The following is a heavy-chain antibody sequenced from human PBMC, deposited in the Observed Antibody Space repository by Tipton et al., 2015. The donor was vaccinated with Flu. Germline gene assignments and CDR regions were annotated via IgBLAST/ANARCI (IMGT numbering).Heavy chain of an antibody. CDR2: IYHSGST. CDR1: GYSISSGYY. CDR3: ARHSGWFDP. J-gene: IGHJ5*02. D-gene: IGHD1-26*01. Sequence: GLVKPSETLSLTCAVSGYSISSGYYWGWIRQPPGKGLEWIGSIYHSGSTYYNPSLKSRVTISVDTSKNQFSLKLSSVTAADTAVYYCARHSGWFDPWGQGTLVTVSS. V-gene: IGHV4-38-2*01.